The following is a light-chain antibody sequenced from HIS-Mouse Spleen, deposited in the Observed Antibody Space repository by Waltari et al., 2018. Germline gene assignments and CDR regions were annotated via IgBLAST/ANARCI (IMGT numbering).Light chain of an antibody. CDR3: NSRDSSGNHLV. V-gene: IGLV3-19*01. J-gene: IGLJ3*02. Sequence: SSELTQDPAVSVALGQTVRITCQGDSLRSYYASWYQQKPGQAPVLVIYGKNNRPSGIPKRFSGSSSGLPACLTFSGAGAEAEADYYRNSRDSSGNHLVFGGGTKLTVL. CDR2: GKN. CDR1: SLRSYY.